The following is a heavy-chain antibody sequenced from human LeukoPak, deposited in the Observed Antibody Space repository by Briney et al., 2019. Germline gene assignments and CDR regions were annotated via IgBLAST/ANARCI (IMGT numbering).Heavy chain of an antibody. Sequence: SETLSLTCTVSGGSIRSSYYYWGWIRQPPGKGLEWIGSIYDSGSTYYNPSLQSRVTMSVDTSKNQFSLKLSSVTAVDTAVYYCARKENAYYYFDYWGQGTWSPSPQ. CDR2: IYDSGST. V-gene: IGHV4-39*07. D-gene: IGHD3-16*01. CDR1: GGSIRSSYYY. J-gene: IGHJ4*02. CDR3: ARKENAYYYFDY.